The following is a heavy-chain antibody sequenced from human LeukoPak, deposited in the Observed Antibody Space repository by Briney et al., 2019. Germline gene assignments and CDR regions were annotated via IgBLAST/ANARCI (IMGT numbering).Heavy chain of an antibody. J-gene: IGHJ4*02. V-gene: IGHV3-30*04. Sequence: GRSRRLSCAASGFTFSDYAMHWVRQAPGKGLGWVAVVSSDGNGKYFADAVKGRFTISRDNSKNTLYLQMNSLRPEDTAVYFCASKEYFGSGTYYHFWGQGTLVTVSS. CDR3: ASKEYFGSGTYYHF. CDR1: GFTFSDYA. D-gene: IGHD3-10*01. CDR2: VSSDGNGK.